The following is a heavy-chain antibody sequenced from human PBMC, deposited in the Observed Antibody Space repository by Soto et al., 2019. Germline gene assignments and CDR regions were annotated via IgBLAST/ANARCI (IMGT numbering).Heavy chain of an antibody. CDR1: GFISRSYW. Sequence: GGSLRLSCAASGFISRSYWMHWVRQVPGKGLVWVSRINGDGRSTSYADSVKGRSTISRDNAKNTLYLQMNSLRADDTAVYYCARAQYLADDAFDIWGQGAMVTVSS. CDR2: INGDGRST. D-gene: IGHD2-2*01. V-gene: IGHV3-74*01. J-gene: IGHJ3*02. CDR3: ARAQYLADDAFDI.